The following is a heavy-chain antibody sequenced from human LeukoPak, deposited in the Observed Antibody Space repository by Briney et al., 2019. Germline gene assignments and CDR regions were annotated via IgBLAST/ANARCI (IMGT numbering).Heavy chain of an antibody. CDR3: ARDSPKPAIWFDP. V-gene: IGHV4-34*01. CDR2: INHSGST. D-gene: IGHD2-21*01. J-gene: IGHJ5*02. Sequence: SETLSLTCAVYGGSFSGYYWSWIRQPPGKGLEWIGEINHSGSTNYNPSLKSRVTISVDTSKNQFSLKLSSVTAADTAVYYCARDSPKPAIWFDPWGQGTLVTVSS. CDR1: GGSFSGYY.